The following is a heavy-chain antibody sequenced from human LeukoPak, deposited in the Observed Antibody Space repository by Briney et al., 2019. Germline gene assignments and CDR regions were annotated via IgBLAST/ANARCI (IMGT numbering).Heavy chain of an antibody. J-gene: IGHJ4*02. CDR1: GFTFSRFA. D-gene: IGHD3-10*01. Sequence: GGSLSLSCAASGFTFSRFALIWVRQAPGQGLEWVATIIDNGDRTYYADSVRGRFTLSRDNSNNTLSLQMNSLRAEDTATYYCSKGITLVRGFTDFDYWGQGTLVTVSS. CDR3: SKGITLVRGFTDFDY. V-gene: IGHV3-23*01. CDR2: IIDNGDRT.